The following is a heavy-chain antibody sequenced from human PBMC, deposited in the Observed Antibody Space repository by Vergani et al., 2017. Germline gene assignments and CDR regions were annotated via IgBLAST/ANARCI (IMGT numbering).Heavy chain of an antibody. CDR3: ARVGYGDYYGMDV. CDR2: INHSGST. Sequence: QVQLQQWGAGLLKPSETLSVTCAVYGGSFSGYYWSWIRQPPGKGLEWIGEINHSGSTNYNPSLKSRVTISVDTSKNQFSLKLSSVTAADTAVYYCARVGYGDYYGMDVWGQGTTVTVSS. CDR1: GGSFSGYY. D-gene: IGHD4-17*01. V-gene: IGHV4-34*01. J-gene: IGHJ6*02.